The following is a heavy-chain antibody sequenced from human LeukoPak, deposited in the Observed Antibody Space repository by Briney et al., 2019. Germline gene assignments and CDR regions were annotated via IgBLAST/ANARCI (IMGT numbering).Heavy chain of an antibody. J-gene: IGHJ4*02. V-gene: IGHV3-23*01. CDR3: ARDRVVGATRLDY. Sequence: PGGSLRLSCAASGFTFSSYAMSWVRQAPGKGLEWVSGITTGDRPYYADSVKGRFTISRDNSKNTVYLQMNSLRSDDTAVYYCARDRVVGATRLDYWGQGTLVTVSS. CDR2: ITTGDRP. D-gene: IGHD1-26*01. CDR1: GFTFSSYA.